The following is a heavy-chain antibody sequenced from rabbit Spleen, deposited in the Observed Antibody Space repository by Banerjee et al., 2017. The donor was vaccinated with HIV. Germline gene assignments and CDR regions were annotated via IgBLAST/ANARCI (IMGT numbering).Heavy chain of an antibody. CDR3: ARDTSSSFSSYGMDL. CDR2: AYAGSSGGT. Sequence: QSLEESGGDLVKPGASLTLTCTASGLDFSSSYWICWVRQAPGKGLEWVACAYAGSSGGTYSATWAKGRFTVSKTSSTTVTLQMTGLTVADTATYFCARDTSSSFSSYGMDLWGPGTLVTVS. CDR1: GLDFSSSYW. D-gene: IGHD1-1*01. V-gene: IGHV1S40*01. J-gene: IGHJ6*01.